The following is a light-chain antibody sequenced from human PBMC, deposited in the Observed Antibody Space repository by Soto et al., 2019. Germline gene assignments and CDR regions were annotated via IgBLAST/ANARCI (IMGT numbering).Light chain of an antibody. CDR3: AAWDDTVRSYV. V-gene: IGLV1-47*01. CDR1: ISNIGTNY. J-gene: IGLJ1*01. CDR2: RDN. Sequence: QSVLTQPPSVSGTPGQRVTISCSGGISNIGTNYVHWFQQLPGTAPKVLSNRDNQRPSGVPDRFSGSKSGTSASLAISGLQSEDEAVYYCAAWDDTVRSYVFGTGTKVTVL.